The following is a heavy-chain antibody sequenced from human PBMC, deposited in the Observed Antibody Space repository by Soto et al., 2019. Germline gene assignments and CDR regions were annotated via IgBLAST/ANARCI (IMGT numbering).Heavy chain of an antibody. J-gene: IGHJ4*02. V-gene: IGHV1-69*01. CDR1: GGTFRTYT. D-gene: IGHD3-16*01. Sequence: QVQLVQSGAEVKKPGSSVKVSCKASGGTFRTYTISWVRQAPGQGLEWMGGITLVFGTADYAQKFQGRVTITADESTSTAYMELSSLRSEDTAVYYCAREGGAPWAFDHWGQGTLVTVSS. CDR3: AREGGAPWAFDH. CDR2: ITLVFGTA.